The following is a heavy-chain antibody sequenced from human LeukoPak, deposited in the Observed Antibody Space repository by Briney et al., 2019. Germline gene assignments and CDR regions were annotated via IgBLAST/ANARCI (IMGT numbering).Heavy chain of an antibody. Sequence: ASVKVSCKASGYTFTGYCMHWVRQAPGQGLEWMGWINPNSGGTNYAQKFQGRVTMTRDTSISTAYMELRSLRSDDTAVYYCARDAVPAAIGWFDPWGQGTLVTVSS. CDR1: GYTFTGYC. D-gene: IGHD2-2*01. J-gene: IGHJ5*02. V-gene: IGHV1-2*02. CDR3: ARDAVPAAIGWFDP. CDR2: INPNSGGT.